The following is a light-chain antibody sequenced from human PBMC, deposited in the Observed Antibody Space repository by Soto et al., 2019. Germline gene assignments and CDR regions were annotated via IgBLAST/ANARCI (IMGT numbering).Light chain of an antibody. CDR2: DVI. Sequence: QSVLTQPASVSGSPRRSITISCTGTSSDVGAYNYVSWYQQHPGRAPKLMIYDVINRPSGVSNRFSGSKSGNTASLTISGLQAEDEADYYCSSYTTSSTQVFGTGTKVTVL. CDR3: SSYTTSSTQV. V-gene: IGLV2-14*03. J-gene: IGLJ1*01. CDR1: SSDVGAYNY.